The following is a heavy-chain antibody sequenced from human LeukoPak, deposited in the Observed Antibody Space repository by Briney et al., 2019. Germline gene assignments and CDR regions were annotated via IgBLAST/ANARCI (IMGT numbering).Heavy chain of an antibody. CDR3: ARDSGTTGTTRSYYFDY. D-gene: IGHD1-1*01. Sequence: SGGSLRLSCAASGFTFSSYAMHWVRQAPGKGLEWVAVISYDGTNKYYADSVKGRFTISRDNSKNTLYLQMNSLRAEDTAVYYCARDSGTTGTTRSYYFDYWGQGTLVTVSS. CDR2: ISYDGTNK. V-gene: IGHV3-30-3*01. J-gene: IGHJ4*02. CDR1: GFTFSSYA.